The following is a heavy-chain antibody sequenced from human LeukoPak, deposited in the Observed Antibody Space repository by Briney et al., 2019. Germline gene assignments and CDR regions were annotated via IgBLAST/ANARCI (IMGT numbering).Heavy chain of an antibody. D-gene: IGHD2-2*01. J-gene: IGHJ3*02. V-gene: IGHV3-48*03. Sequence: GGSLRLSCAASGFTFSSYEMNWVRQAPGKGLEWVSYISSSGSIIYYADSVKGRFTISRDNAKDSLYLQMNSLRAEDTAIYHCARDQRSSSAFDIWGQGTMVTVSS. CDR1: GFTFSSYE. CDR3: ARDQRSSSAFDI. CDR2: ISSSGSII.